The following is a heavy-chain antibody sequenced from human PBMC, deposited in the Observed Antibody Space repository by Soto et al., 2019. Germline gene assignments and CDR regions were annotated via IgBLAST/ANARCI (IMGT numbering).Heavy chain of an antibody. CDR1: GGTFSSYA. V-gene: IGHV1-69*01. Sequence: QVQLVQSGAEVKKPGSSVKVSCKASGGTFSSYAISWVRQAPGQGLEWMGGIIPIFGTANYAQKFQGRVTITSAESTRTAYMELSRLRSEDTAVYYCARDGNYYDSSGYYPDAFDIWGQGTMVTVSS. CDR2: IIPIFGTA. J-gene: IGHJ3*02. D-gene: IGHD3-22*01. CDR3: ARDGNYYDSSGYYPDAFDI.